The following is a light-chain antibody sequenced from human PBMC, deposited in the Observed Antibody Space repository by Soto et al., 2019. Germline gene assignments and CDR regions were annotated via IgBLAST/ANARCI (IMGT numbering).Light chain of an antibody. J-gene: IGKJ1*01. CDR2: KAS. V-gene: IGKV1-5*03. Sequence: DIQMTQSPSTLSASVGDRVTITCRGSQGISSWLAWYQLKPGKAPRLLIYKASSLASGVPPRFSGGGSGTEFTLTISSLQPEDVATYHCQQHTTFGQGTKVEI. CDR3: QQHTT. CDR1: QGISSW.